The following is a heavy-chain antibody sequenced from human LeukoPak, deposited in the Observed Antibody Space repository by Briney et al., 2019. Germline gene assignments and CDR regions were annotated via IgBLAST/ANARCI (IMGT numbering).Heavy chain of an antibody. CDR2: IKQDGSEK. Sequence: GGSLRLSCAASGFTVSNNYMSWVRQAPGKGLEWVANIKQDGSEKYYVDSVKGRFTISRDNAKNSLYLQMNSLRAEDTAVYYCARAGYYDSSGRLPNYWGQGTLVTVSS. CDR3: ARAGYYDSSGRLPNY. CDR1: GFTVSNNY. J-gene: IGHJ4*02. D-gene: IGHD3-22*01. V-gene: IGHV3-7*03.